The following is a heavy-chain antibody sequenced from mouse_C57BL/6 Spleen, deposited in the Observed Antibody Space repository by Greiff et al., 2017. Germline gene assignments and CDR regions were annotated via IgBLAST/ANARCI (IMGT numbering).Heavy chain of an antibody. CDR2: INPNNGGT. J-gene: IGHJ1*03. D-gene: IGHD1-1*01. V-gene: IGHV1-26*01. Sequence: EVQLQQSGPELVKPGASVKISCKASGYTFTDYYMNWVKQSHGKSLEWIGDINPNNGGTSYNQKFKGKATLTVDKSSSTAYMELRSLTSEDSAVYYCARDGSSPRWYFDVWGTGTTVTVSS. CDR3: ARDGSSPRWYFDV. CDR1: GYTFTDYY.